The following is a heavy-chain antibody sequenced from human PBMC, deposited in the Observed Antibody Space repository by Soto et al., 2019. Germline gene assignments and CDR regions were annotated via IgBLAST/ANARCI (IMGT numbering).Heavy chain of an antibody. D-gene: IGHD5-18*01. CDR1: GFTFSSYS. J-gene: IGHJ4*02. Sequence: GGSLRLSCAASGFTFSSYSMNWVRQAPGKGLEWVSSISSSSSYIYYADSVKCRITISRDNAKNSLYLQMNSLRAEDTAVYYCARNTAMVTNPLDYWGQGTLVTLSS. V-gene: IGHV3-21*01. CDR3: ARNTAMVTNPLDY. CDR2: ISSSSSYI.